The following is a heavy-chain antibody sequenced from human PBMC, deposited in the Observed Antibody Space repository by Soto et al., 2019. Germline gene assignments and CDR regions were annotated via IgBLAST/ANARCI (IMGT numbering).Heavy chain of an antibody. CDR2: IIPILGIA. Sequence: QVQLVQSGAEVKKPGSSVKVSCKASGGTFSSYTISWVRQAPGQGLEWMGRIIPILGIANHAQKFQGSVTITADKPTSTADMELSSLRSEDTAVYYCARSLRPRFLEWLPFDYWGQGTLVTVSS. CDR3: ARSLRPRFLEWLPFDY. V-gene: IGHV1-69*02. D-gene: IGHD3-3*01. CDR1: GGTFSSYT. J-gene: IGHJ4*01.